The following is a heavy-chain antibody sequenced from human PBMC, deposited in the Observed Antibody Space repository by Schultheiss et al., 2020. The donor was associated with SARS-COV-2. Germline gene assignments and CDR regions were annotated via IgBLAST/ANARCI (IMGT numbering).Heavy chain of an antibody. D-gene: IGHD3-16*02. V-gene: IGHV4-59*01. J-gene: IGHJ4*02. Sequence: SETLSLTCTVSGGSISSYYWSWIRQPPGKGLEWIGYIYYSGSTNYNPSLKSRVTISVDTSKNQFSLKLSSVTAADTAVYYCARGVAYYDYIWGSYRYNSFDYWGQGTLVTVSS. CDR1: GGSISSYY. CDR2: IYYSGST. CDR3: ARGVAYYDYIWGSYRYNSFDY.